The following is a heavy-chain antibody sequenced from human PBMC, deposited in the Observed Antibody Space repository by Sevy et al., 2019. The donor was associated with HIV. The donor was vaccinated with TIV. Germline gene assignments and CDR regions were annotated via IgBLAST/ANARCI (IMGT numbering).Heavy chain of an antibody. J-gene: IGHJ2*01. CDR2: ISGGGGGT. V-gene: IGHV3-23*01. CDR1: RFTFSSYW. D-gene: IGHD6-13*01. CDR3: AKHYIHDIADGWYFDL. Sequence: GGSLRLSCAASRFTFSSYWMSWVRQAPGKGLEGKGLEWVSTISGGGGGTYYADSVRGRFTISRDNSKNTLYLQVNSLRVEDTAVYYCAKHYIHDIADGWYFDLWGRGTLVTVSS.